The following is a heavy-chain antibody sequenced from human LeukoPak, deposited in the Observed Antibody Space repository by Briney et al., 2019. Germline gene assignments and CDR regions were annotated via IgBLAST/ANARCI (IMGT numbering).Heavy chain of an antibody. Sequence: GGSLRLSCAASGFTFSSYEMNGVRQAPGKGLEWVSYISSSGSTIYYADSVKGRFTISRDNAKNSLYLQMNSLRAEDTAVYYCARAAYYYYMDVWGKGTTVTVSS. V-gene: IGHV3-48*03. CDR3: ARAAYYYYMDV. CDR2: ISSSGSTI. J-gene: IGHJ6*03. CDR1: GFTFSSYE.